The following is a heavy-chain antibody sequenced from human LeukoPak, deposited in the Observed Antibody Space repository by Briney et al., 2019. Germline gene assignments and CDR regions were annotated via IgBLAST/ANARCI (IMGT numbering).Heavy chain of an antibody. CDR1: GGSISSSSYY. V-gene: IGHV4-39*01. Sequence: SETLSLTCSVSGGSISSSSYYWGWIRQPPGKGLEWIGNIYYSGSTYYNPSLKSRVTISVDTSKNQLSLKLSSVTAADTAVYYCARFSTVTTSYWGQGTLVTVSS. CDR2: IYYSGST. CDR3: ARFSTVTTSY. J-gene: IGHJ4*02. D-gene: IGHD4-17*01.